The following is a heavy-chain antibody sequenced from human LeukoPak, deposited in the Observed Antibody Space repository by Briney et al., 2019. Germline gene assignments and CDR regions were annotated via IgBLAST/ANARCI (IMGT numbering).Heavy chain of an antibody. J-gene: IGHJ4*02. V-gene: IGHV4-59*01. D-gene: IGHD6-19*01. CDR1: GDSIRSYY. Sequence: SETLSLTCTVSGDSIRSYYWSWTRQSPGKGREWIGYIYYSGSTNYNPSLKSRVTISVDTSKNHFSLKLSSVTAAVTAVYYCARFVGRSSSGYYLCWGQGRLVTVSS. CDR3: ARFVGRSSSGYYLC. CDR2: IYYSGST.